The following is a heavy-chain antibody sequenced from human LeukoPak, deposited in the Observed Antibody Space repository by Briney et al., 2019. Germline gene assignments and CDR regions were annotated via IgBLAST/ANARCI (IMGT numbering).Heavy chain of an antibody. Sequence: SETLSLTCTVSGGSISSHYWSWIRQPPGKGLEWIGYIYYSGSTNYNPSLKSRVTISVDTSKNQFSLKLSSVTAAGTAVYYCARVPVGAPYNWFDPWGQGTLVTVSS. CDR1: GGSISSHY. D-gene: IGHD1-26*01. CDR3: ARVPVGAPYNWFDP. J-gene: IGHJ5*02. V-gene: IGHV4-59*11. CDR2: IYYSGST.